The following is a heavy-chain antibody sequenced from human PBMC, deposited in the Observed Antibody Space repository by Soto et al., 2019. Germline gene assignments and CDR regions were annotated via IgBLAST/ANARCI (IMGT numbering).Heavy chain of an antibody. D-gene: IGHD6-19*01. V-gene: IGHV3-33*01. CDR2: IWYDGSNK. CDR1: GFTFSSYG. CDR3: ARDSHVGSGWQLTADY. J-gene: IGHJ4*02. Sequence: PGGSLRLSCAASGFTFSSYGMHWVRQAPGKGLEWVAVIWYDGSNKYYAESMKGRFTISRDNSKNTLYLQMNSLRAEDTAVYYCARDSHVGSGWQLTADYWGQGTLVTAPQ.